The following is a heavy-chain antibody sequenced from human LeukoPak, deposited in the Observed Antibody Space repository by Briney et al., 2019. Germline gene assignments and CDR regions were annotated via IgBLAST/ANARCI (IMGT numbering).Heavy chain of an antibody. D-gene: IGHD1-26*01. V-gene: IGHV3-74*01. CDR1: GSTFSSYW. CDR3: AMGSPDEPLDY. Sequence: GGSLRLSCAASGSTFSSYWMHWVRQAPGKGLVWVSRINTDGSSTSYADSVKGRFTISRDNAKNTLYLQMNSLRAEDTAVYYCAMGSPDEPLDYWGQGTLVTVSS. CDR2: INTDGSST. J-gene: IGHJ4*02.